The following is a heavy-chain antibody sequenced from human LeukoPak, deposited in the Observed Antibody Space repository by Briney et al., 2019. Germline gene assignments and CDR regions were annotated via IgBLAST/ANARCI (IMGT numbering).Heavy chain of an antibody. V-gene: IGHV1-2*02. CDR1: GYTFTGYY. Sequence: ASVKVSCKASGYTFTGYYMHWVRQAPGQGLEWMGWINPNSGGTNYAQKFQGRVTMTRDTSISTAYMELSRLRSDDTAVYYCARPLIPSLLGDAFDIWGQGTMVTVSS. CDR2: INPNSGGT. CDR3: ARPLIPSLLGDAFDI. J-gene: IGHJ3*02. D-gene: IGHD2-8*01.